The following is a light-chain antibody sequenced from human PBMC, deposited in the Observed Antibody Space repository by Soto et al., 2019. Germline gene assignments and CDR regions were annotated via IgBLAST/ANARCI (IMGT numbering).Light chain of an antibody. CDR1: QTITGTS. Sequence: EVVLTQFPGTLSLSPGERATLSCRASQTITGTSLAWYQHKPGQAPRLLIHGASTRATGIPDRFSGGGTGTDFNLNISRVEPEDFAMYYCQQYGRSKRWTFGQGTKVEVK. V-gene: IGKV3-20*01. CDR2: GAS. J-gene: IGKJ1*01. CDR3: QQYGRSKRWT.